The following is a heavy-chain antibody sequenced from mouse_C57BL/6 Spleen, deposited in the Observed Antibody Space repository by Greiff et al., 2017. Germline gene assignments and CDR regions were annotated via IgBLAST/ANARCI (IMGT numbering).Heavy chain of an antibody. CDR2: VSSGGSYT. J-gene: IGHJ1*03. D-gene: IGHD1-1*01. CDR3: ARQSSYGYFDV. CDR1: GFTFSSYG. V-gene: IGHV5-6*01. Sequence: EVQLVESGGDLVKPGGSLKLSCAASGFTFSSYGMSWVRQTPDKRLEWVATVSSGGSYTYCPDSVKGRFTISRDNAKNTLYLQMSSLKSEDTAMYYCARQSSYGYFDVWGTGTTVTVSS.